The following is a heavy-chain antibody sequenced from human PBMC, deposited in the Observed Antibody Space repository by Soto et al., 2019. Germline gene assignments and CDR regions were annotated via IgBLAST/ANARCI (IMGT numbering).Heavy chain of an antibody. D-gene: IGHD2-15*01. Sequence: QVQLVESGGGVVQPGRSLRLSCAASGFTFSSYGMHWVRQAPGKGLEWVAVIWYDGSNKYYADSVKGRFTISRDNSKNTRYLQMNSLRAEDTAVYYCARDTYSFGYNGFDPWGQGTLVTVSS. CDR3: ARDTYSFGYNGFDP. CDR1: GFTFSSYG. J-gene: IGHJ5*02. V-gene: IGHV3-33*01. CDR2: IWYDGSNK.